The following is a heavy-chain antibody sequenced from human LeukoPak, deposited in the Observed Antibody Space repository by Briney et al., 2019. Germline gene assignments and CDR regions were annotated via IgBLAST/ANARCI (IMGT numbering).Heavy chain of an antibody. D-gene: IGHD6-13*01. CDR2: INSDGSST. Sequence: PGGSLRLSCAASGFTFIPYWMHWVRQAPRKGLVWVSRINSDGSSTSYADSVKGRFTISRDNAKNTLYLQMNSLRAEDTAVYYCARSRGGDYWGQGTLVTVSS. CDR1: GFTFIPYW. J-gene: IGHJ4*02. V-gene: IGHV3-74*01. CDR3: ARSRGGDY.